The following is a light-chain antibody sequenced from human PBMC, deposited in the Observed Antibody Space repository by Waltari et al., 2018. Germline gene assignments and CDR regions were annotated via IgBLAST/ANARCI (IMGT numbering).Light chain of an antibody. CDR1: QSVGSSY. CDR2: DAS. Sequence: EIVLTQSPGTLSLSPGERATLSCRTSQSVGSSYLAWYQHKPGQAPRLLIYDASSRATGIPDRFSGSGSGTDFTLTISRLEPEDFAMYFCQQYGGSPYTFGQGTKLEIK. CDR3: QQYGGSPYT. J-gene: IGKJ2*01. V-gene: IGKV3-20*01.